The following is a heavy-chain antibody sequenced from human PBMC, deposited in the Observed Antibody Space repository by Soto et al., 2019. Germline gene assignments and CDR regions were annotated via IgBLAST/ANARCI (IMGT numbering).Heavy chain of an antibody. CDR2: ISCCGGST. J-gene: IGHJ5*02. CDR3: AKADGEQWLVPHLDT. CDR1: GFNFKKFA. D-gene: IGHD6-19*01. V-gene: IGHV3-23*01. Sequence: EVQLLESGGGVVQPGGSLRLSCVASGFNFKKFAMAWVRQAPGEGLEWVSGISCCGGSTSYADSVKGRFSIARDDSKNTLSLQRNSLRVEDTAQYYCAKADGEQWLVPHLDTWGKGTLVTVS.